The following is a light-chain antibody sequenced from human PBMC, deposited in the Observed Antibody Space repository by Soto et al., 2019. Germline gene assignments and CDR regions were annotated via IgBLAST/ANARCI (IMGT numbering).Light chain of an antibody. CDR1: NSNIGTHY. CDR3: SSYAGSSNV. J-gene: IGLJ1*01. Sequence: QSVVTQPPSVSATPGQTITISCSGDNSNIGTHYVYWYQQVSGSAPKLVIHANHQRPSGVPDRFSGSKSGNTASLTVSGLQAEDEADYYCSSYAGSSNVFGTGTKLTVL. CDR2: ANH. V-gene: IGLV1-47*02.